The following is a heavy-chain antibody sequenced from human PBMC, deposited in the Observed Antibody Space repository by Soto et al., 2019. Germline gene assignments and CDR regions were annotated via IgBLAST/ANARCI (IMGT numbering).Heavy chain of an antibody. J-gene: IGHJ6*02. Sequence: GGSLRLSCAVSGFPFDSYSMSWVRQAPGQGLEWLASLSSGSFYIFHADSIRGRFTISRDDAKNLLFLQMNSLTIEDKATYYCAREANTIYAPHGLDVWGQGTAVTVCS. V-gene: IGHV3-21*01. D-gene: IGHD3-3*01. CDR2: LSSGSFYI. CDR3: AREANTIYAPHGLDV. CDR1: GFPFDSYS.